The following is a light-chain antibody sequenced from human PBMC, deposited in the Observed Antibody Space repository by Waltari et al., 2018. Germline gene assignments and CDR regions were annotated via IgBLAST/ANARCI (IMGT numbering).Light chain of an antibody. CDR1: SSNIGRTY. CDR3: AAWDDSLSGGV. V-gene: IGLV1-47*01. CDR2: RNN. J-gene: IGLJ3*02. Sequence: QSVLTQPPSASGTPGQRVTISCSGSSSNIGRTYVYWSQQLPGTAPKLLIYRNNQRPSGVPDRFSGSKSGTSASLAISGLRSEDEADYYCAAWDDSLSGGVFGGGTKLTVL.